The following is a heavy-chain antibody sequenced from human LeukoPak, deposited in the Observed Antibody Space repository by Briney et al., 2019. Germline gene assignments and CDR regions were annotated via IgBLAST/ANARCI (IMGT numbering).Heavy chain of an antibody. V-gene: IGHV3-23*01. CDR2: ISGSGGST. J-gene: IGHJ4*02. CDR1: GFTFSGFA. CDR3: AKEEVVMVQGPLDY. D-gene: IGHD3-10*01. Sequence: GGSLRLSCAASGFTFSGFAMSWVRQAPGKGLEWVSAISGSGGSTYYADSVKGRFTISRDNSKNTLYLQMNSLRAEDTAVYYCAKEEVVMVQGPLDYWGQGTLVTVSS.